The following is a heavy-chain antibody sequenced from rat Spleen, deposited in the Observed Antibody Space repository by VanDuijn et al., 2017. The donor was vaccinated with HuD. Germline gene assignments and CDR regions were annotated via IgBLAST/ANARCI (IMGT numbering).Heavy chain of an antibody. V-gene: IGHV5-29*01. CDR1: GFTFSDYY. D-gene: IGHD1-12*02. Sequence: EVQLVESDGGLVQPGRSLKLSCAASGFTFSDYYMAWVRQAPTKGLEWVATISYGDSSGHSGTYYRDSVKGRFTISRDNAKSTLYLQMDSLRSEDTATYYCATEAFDGHVMDAWGQGASVTVSS. CDR2: ISYGDSSGHSGT. J-gene: IGHJ4*01. CDR3: ATEAFDGHVMDA.